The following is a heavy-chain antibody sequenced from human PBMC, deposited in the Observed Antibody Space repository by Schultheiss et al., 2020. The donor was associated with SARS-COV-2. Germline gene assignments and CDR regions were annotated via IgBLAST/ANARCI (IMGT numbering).Heavy chain of an antibody. CDR3: ASLHCSGSNCYGIYYHGMDV. V-gene: IGHV3-23*01. J-gene: IGHJ6*02. CDR1: GFTFSSYA. CDR2: ISGSGGST. Sequence: GGSLRLSCAASGFTFSSYAMSWVRQAPGKGLEWVSAISGSGGSTYYADSVKGRFTISRDNSKNTLYLQMNSLRTEDTAVYYCASLHCSGSNCYGIYYHGMDVWGQGTTVTVSS. D-gene: IGHD2-2*01.